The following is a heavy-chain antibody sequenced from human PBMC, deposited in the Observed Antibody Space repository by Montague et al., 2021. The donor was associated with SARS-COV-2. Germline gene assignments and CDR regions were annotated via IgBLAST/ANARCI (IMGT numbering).Heavy chain of an antibody. V-gene: IGHV4-39*01. CDR2: IYYSGST. CDR3: AGGYGSGSYSS. J-gene: IGHJ4*02. D-gene: IGHD3-10*01. CDR1: GGSISSSSYY. Sequence: SETLSPTCTVSGGSISSSSYYWGWIRQPPGKGLEWIGNIYYSGSTYYNPSLKSRVTISVDTSKNQFSLKLSSVTAADTAVYYCAGGYGSGSYSSWGQGTLVTVSS.